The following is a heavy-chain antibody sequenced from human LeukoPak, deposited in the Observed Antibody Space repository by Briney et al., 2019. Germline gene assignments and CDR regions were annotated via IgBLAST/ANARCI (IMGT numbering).Heavy chain of an antibody. J-gene: IGHJ4*02. CDR1: GGSINSGNNY. CDR2: IYSSGTT. CDR3: AREGGSYDSSGYYSLYYYFDY. Sequence: SETLSLTCTVSGGSINSGNNYWSWIRQPGGKGLEWIGRIYSSGTTTYNPSLKSRVTISVDTSKNQLSLKLSSVTAADTAVYYCAREGGSYDSSGYYSLYYYFDYWGQGTLVTVSS. V-gene: IGHV4-61*02. D-gene: IGHD3-22*01.